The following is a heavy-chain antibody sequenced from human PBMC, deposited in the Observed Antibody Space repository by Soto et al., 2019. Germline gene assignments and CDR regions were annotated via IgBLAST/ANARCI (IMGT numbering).Heavy chain of an antibody. V-gene: IGHV3-7*01. CDR3: ARDKYYDSWSGQNMDV. Sequence: GESLKISCAASGFSFSSNWMRWVRQAPGKGLEWVANIKQDGSEKYYVDSVKGRFTISRDNAKNLVFLQMNSLRAEDTAVYYCARDKYYDSWSGQNMDVWGTGTTVTVSS. CDR2: IKQDGSEK. J-gene: IGHJ6*03. CDR1: GFSFSSNW. D-gene: IGHD3-3*01.